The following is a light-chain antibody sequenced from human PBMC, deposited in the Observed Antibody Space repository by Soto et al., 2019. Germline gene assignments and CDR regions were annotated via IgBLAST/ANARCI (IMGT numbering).Light chain of an antibody. CDR1: RSNIGTYA. V-gene: IGLV1-44*01. CDR3: AACDDSLRAVV. CDR2: RNH. Sequence: QSVLTQSPSSSATPGRRVTISCSGGRSNIGTYAVNWYQQLPGTAPTLLIFRNHQRPSGVPDRFSGSKSGTSASLAISGPQSEDEADYYCAACDDSLRAVVFGGGTKRTVL. J-gene: IGLJ2*01.